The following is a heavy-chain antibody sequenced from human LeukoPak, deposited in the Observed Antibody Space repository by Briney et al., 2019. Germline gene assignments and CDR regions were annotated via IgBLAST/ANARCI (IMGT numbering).Heavy chain of an antibody. J-gene: IGHJ4*02. D-gene: IGHD3-10*01. Sequence: ASVKVSCKASGYTFTNYNINWVRQATGQGLEWMGWMNPNTGNAAYAQKFQGRVTMTADTSTDIAYMELSSLRSEDTAVYYCATEGKMVRGVYTDYWGQGTLVTVSS. CDR2: MNPNTGNA. V-gene: IGHV1-8*01. CDR3: ATEGKMVRGVYTDY. CDR1: GYTFTNYN.